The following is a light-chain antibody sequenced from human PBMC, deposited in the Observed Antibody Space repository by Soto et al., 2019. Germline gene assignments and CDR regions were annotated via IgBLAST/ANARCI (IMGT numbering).Light chain of an antibody. Sequence: IVFSQSPGPLSLSPGERATLSCRASQSVSSSYLAWYQQKPGQAPRLLIYGASSRATGIPDRFSGSGSGTDLTLTISRLEPEDFAVYYCQQYGSSLVAFGQGTKVDIK. CDR2: GAS. J-gene: IGKJ1*01. CDR3: QQYGSSLVA. V-gene: IGKV3-20*01. CDR1: QSVSSSY.